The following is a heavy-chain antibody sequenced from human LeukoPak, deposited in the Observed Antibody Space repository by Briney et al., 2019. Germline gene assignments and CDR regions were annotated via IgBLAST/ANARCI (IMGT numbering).Heavy chain of an antibody. CDR1: GGSISSYY. Sequence: SETLSLTCTVSGGSISSYYWSWIRQPAGKGLEWIGRIYTSGSTNYNPSLKSRVTMSVDTSKDQFSLKLSSVTAADTAVYYCATQYYDILTGFHAFDYWGRGTLVTVSS. D-gene: IGHD3-9*01. CDR2: IYTSGST. CDR3: ATQYYDILTGFHAFDY. J-gene: IGHJ4*02. V-gene: IGHV4-4*07.